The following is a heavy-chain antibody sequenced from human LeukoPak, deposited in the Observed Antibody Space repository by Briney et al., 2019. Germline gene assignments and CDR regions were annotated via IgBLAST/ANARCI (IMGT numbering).Heavy chain of an antibody. CDR1: GFTFDDYA. J-gene: IGHJ4*02. D-gene: IGHD5-24*01. Sequence: PGGSLRLSCAASGFTFDDYAMHWVRQAPGKGLEWVSGISWNSGSIGYADSVKGRFTISRDNAKNSLYLQMNSLRAEDTALYYCAKDTEVEMATSSFDYWGQGTLVTVSS. CDR2: ISWNSGSI. V-gene: IGHV3-9*01. CDR3: AKDTEVEMATSSFDY.